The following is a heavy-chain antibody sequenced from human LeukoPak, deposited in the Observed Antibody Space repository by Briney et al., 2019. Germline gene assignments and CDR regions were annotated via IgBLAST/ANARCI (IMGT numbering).Heavy chain of an antibody. J-gene: IGHJ4*02. D-gene: IGHD3-10*01. CDR3: ARVRSSGSPLDY. CDR2: ISKSGTST. CDR1: GFTFSDYY. Sequence: PGGSLRLSCAASGFTFSDYYMSWIRQAPGKGLEWVSYISKSGTSTKYADSVKGRFSISRDNAKQSLYLQLTSLTAEDTAVYYCARVRSSGSPLDYWGQGTLDTVSS. V-gene: IGHV3-11*05.